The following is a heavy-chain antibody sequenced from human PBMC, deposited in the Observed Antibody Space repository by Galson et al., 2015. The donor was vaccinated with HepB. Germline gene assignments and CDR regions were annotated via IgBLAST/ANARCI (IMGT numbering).Heavy chain of an antibody. CDR2: IYWNDDK. D-gene: IGHD3-3*02. CDR1: GFSLSTSGMG. V-gene: IGHV2-5*01. Sequence: PALVKPTQTLTLTCTFSGFSLSTSGMGVGWIRQPPGKALEWLALIYWNDDKRYSPSLKSRLTITKDTSKNQVVLSMTNMDPVDTATYYCVHSSISGFEASGYYFDYWGQGTLVTVSS. CDR3: VHSSISGFEASGYYFDY. J-gene: IGHJ4*02.